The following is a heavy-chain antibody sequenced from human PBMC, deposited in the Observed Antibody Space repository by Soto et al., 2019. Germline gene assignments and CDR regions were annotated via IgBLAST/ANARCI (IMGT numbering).Heavy chain of an antibody. CDR1: GHTLTELS. D-gene: IGHD3-10*02. J-gene: IGHJ4*02. V-gene: IGHV1-24*01. Sequence: GASVKVSCKISGHTLTELSIHWVRQAPGKGLEWMGGFDPEGGEAIYAQKWHDRVTVTEDTVTGTAYMELRGLKSDDTAVYYCATGPYVYYFDYWGQGTLVTVSS. CDR2: FDPEGGEA. CDR3: ATGPYVYYFDY.